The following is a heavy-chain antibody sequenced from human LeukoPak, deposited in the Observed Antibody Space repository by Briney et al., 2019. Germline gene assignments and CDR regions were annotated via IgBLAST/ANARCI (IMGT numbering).Heavy chain of an antibody. J-gene: IGHJ4*02. D-gene: IGHD3-9*01. CDR2: ITMSSTYI. Sequence: GGSLRLSCEASGFSFSNYFMSWIRQAPGKGLEWVSSITMSSTYIYYADSVKGRFTISRDNAKNSVFLQMNSLRAEDTAVYYCARVLRDYYFDYWGQGTLVTVSS. CDR3: ARVLRDYYFDY. CDR1: GFSFSNYF. V-gene: IGHV3-21*01.